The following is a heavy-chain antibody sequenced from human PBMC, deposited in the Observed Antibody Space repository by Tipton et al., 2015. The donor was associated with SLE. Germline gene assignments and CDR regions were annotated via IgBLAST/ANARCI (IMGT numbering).Heavy chain of an antibody. Sequence: GSLRLSCAASGITFGSYAMAWVRQAPGKGLEWVSALSGSGLTTYYTDSVKGRFTISRDNSKNTLYLQLNSLRAEDTAKYFCAKALRGWNFDYWGLGTLVTVSS. CDR2: LSGSGLTT. CDR3: AKALRGWNFDY. CDR1: GITFGSYA. V-gene: IGHV3-23*01. J-gene: IGHJ4*02. D-gene: IGHD6-19*01.